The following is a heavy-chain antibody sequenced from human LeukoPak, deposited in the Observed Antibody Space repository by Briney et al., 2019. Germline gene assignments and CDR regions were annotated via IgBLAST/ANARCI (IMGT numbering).Heavy chain of an antibody. CDR2: ISGSGTTI. CDR1: GFTFSSYE. Sequence: GGSQCLACAASGFTFSSYEMNWVRQASGKGLVWVSYISGSGTTIYYADSVKGRFTIFRNNAKNSLYLQMNSLRAEDTAVYYCARRYCSSTSCLIDYWGQGTLVSVSS. V-gene: IGHV3-48*03. CDR3: ARRYCSSTSCLIDY. J-gene: IGHJ4*02. D-gene: IGHD2-2*01.